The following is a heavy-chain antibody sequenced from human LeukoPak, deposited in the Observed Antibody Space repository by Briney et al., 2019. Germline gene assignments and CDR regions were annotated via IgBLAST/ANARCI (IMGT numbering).Heavy chain of an antibody. CDR1: GYTFTSYG. V-gene: IGHV1-18*01. J-gene: IGHJ3*02. D-gene: IGHD3-9*01. CDR2: ISAYNGNT. CDR3: ASNFYDILTGARYDAFDI. Sequence: ASVKVSCKASGYTFTSYGISWVRQAPGQGLEWMGWISAYNGNTNYAQKLQGRVTMTTDTSTSTAYMELRSLRSDDTAVYYCASNFYDILTGARYDAFDIWGQGTIVTVSS.